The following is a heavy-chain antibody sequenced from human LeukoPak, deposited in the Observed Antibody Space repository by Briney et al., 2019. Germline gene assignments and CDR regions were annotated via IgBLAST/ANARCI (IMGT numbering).Heavy chain of an antibody. D-gene: IGHD3-10*01. CDR3: AKELGSTLVRDSSRFFGS. Sequence: GGSLRLSCAASGFTFSSYGMHWVRQAPGKGLEWVAVISWDGSVSHYADSVKGRIAISRDNSKRTMYLQMSNLSAEDTAVYYCAKELGSTLVRDSSRFFGSWGQGTLVTVSS. J-gene: IGHJ4*02. CDR1: GFTFSSYG. CDR2: ISWDGSVS. V-gene: IGHV3-30*18.